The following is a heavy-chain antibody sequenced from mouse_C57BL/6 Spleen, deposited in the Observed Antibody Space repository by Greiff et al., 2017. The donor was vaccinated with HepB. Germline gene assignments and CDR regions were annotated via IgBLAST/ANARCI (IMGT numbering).Heavy chain of an antibody. CDR2: ISDGGSYT. D-gene: IGHD6-1*01. Sequence: EVQVVESGGGLVKPGGSLKLSCAASGFTFSSYAMSWVRQTPEKRLEWVATISDGGSYTYYPDNVKGRFTISRDNAKNNLYLQMSHLKSEDTAMYYCTRDTMRIYYFDYWGQGTTLTVSS. CDR3: TRDTMRIYYFDY. J-gene: IGHJ2*01. CDR1: GFTFSSYA. V-gene: IGHV5-4*01.